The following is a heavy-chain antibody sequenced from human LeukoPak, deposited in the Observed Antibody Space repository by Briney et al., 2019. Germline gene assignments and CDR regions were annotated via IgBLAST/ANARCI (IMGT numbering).Heavy chain of an antibody. D-gene: IGHD5-24*01. V-gene: IGHV3-23*01. CDR3: ARDQDDYNSLPPLFQH. Sequence: GGSPRLSCAASGFTFSSYDMSWVRQAPGTGLDWVSGISGSGDGTYYADSVKGRFTISRDNSKNTLYLHMNSLRAEDTAVYYCARDQDDYNSLPPLFQHWGQGTLVTVSS. CDR2: ISGSGDGT. J-gene: IGHJ1*01. CDR1: GFTFSSYD.